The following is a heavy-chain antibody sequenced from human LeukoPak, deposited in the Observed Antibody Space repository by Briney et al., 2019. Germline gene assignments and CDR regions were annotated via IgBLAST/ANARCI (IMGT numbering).Heavy chain of an antibody. CDR3: ASGGGRIVGAKASPYYYGMDV. CDR2: ISYDGSNK. V-gene: IGHV3-30-3*01. D-gene: IGHD1-26*01. Sequence: GGSLRLSCAASGFTFSSYAMHWVRQAPGKGLEWVAVISYDGSNKYYADAVEGRFTISRDNSKNTQYLQINSLRDEDTAVYYCASGGGRIVGAKASPYYYGMDVWGQGTTVTVSS. J-gene: IGHJ6*02. CDR1: GFTFSSYA.